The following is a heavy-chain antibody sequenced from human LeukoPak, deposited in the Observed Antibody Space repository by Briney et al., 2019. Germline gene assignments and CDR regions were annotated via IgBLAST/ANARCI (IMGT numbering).Heavy chain of an antibody. CDR3: ARQGLQNRLYYYYGMDV. CDR2: IYYSGST. CDR1: GGSISSSSYY. V-gene: IGHV4-39*01. D-gene: IGHD4-11*01. J-gene: IGHJ6*02. Sequence: PSETLSLTCTVSGGSISSSSYYWGWIRQPPGKGLEWIGSIYYSGSTYYNPSLKSRVTISVDTSKNQFSLKLSSVTAADTAVYYCARQGLQNRLYYYYGMDVWGQGTTVTVSS.